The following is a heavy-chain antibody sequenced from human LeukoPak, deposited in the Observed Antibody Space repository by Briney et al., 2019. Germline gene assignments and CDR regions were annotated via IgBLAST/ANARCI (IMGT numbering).Heavy chain of an antibody. D-gene: IGHD2/OR15-2a*01. J-gene: IGHJ4*02. CDR3: ARDLSWGRPTY. V-gene: IGHV3-7*03. CDR2: IKQDGSEK. Sequence: PGGSLRLSCAASGFTFSNYWMSWVRQAQGTGREWVANIKQDGSEKYYVDSVKGRFTISRDNAKNSLYLQMNSLRAEDTAVYYCARDLSWGRPTYWGQGTLVTVSS. CDR1: GFTFSNYW.